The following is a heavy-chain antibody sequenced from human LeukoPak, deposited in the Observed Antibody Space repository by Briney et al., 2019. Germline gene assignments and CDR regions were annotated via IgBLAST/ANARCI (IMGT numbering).Heavy chain of an antibody. CDR3: AKASELGRGYFDY. CDR1: GFTFSSYA. Sequence: GGSLRLSCAASGFTFSSYAMSWVRQAPGKGLEWVSVISGSGGSTYCADSVKGRFTISRDNSKNTLYLQMNSLRAEDTAVYYCAKASELGRGYFDYWGQGTLVTVSS. CDR2: ISGSGGST. V-gene: IGHV3-23*01. J-gene: IGHJ4*02. D-gene: IGHD7-27*01.